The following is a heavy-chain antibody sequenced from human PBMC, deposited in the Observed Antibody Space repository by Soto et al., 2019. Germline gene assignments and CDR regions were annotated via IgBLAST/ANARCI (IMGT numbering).Heavy chain of an antibody. J-gene: IGHJ6*02. CDR2: IIPIFGTA. D-gene: IGHD3-22*01. Sequence: SVKVSCKASGGTFSSYAISWVRQAPGQGLEWMGGIIPIFGTANYAQKFQGRVTITADESTSTAYMELSSLRSEDTAVYYCAKIEYYYDSSGYSVPYYYYGMDVWGQGTTVTVSS. CDR3: AKIEYYYDSSGYSVPYYYYGMDV. CDR1: GGTFSSYA. V-gene: IGHV1-69*13.